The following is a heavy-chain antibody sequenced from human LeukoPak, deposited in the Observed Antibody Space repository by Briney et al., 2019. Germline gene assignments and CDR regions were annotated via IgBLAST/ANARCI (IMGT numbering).Heavy chain of an antibody. CDR2: IWYDGSNK. V-gene: IGHV3-33*06. CDR1: GFTFSSYG. J-gene: IGHJ4*02. D-gene: IGHD3/OR15-3a*01. Sequence: GGSLRLSCAASGFTFSSYGMHWVRQAPGKGLEWVAVIWYDGSNKYYADSVKGRFTISRDNSKNTLYLQMNSLRAEDMAVYYCAKGAGLDHRFDYWGQGTLVTVSS. CDR3: AKGAGLDHRFDY.